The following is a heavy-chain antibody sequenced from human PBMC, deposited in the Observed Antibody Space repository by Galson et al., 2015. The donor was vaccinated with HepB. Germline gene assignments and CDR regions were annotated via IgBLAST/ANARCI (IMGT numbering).Heavy chain of an antibody. J-gene: IGHJ4*02. CDR3: AKNYDFWSGYYD. CDR1: GFTFSSYA. Sequence: SLRLSCAASGFTFSSYAMSWVRQAPGKGLEWVSAISGSGGSTYYADSVKGRFTISRDNSKNTLYLQMNSLRAEDTAVYYCAKNYDFWSGYYDWGQGTLVTVSS. D-gene: IGHD3-3*01. CDR2: ISGSGGST. V-gene: IGHV3-23*01.